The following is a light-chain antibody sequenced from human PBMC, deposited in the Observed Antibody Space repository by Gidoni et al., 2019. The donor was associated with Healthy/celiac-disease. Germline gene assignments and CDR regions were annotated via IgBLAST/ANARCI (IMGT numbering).Light chain of an antibody. V-gene: IGKV1-33*01. CDR1: QDISNY. J-gene: IGKJ5*01. Sequence: DIQMTQSPSSLSASVGDRVTITCQASQDISNYLSWYQQKPGQAPKLLIYDASNMETGVPSRFSGSGSGTDFTFTISSLQPEDIATYYCQQYDHLPITFGQGTRLEIK. CDR3: QQYDHLPIT. CDR2: DAS.